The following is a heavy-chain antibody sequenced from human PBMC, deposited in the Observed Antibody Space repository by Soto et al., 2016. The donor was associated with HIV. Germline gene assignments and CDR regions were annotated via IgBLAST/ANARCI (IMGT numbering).Heavy chain of an antibody. J-gene: IGHJ6*02. D-gene: IGHD3-10*01. CDR2: INWNGGST. V-gene: IGHV3-20*04. Sequence: EVQLVESGGGVVRPGGSLRLPCTASGFTFDDYGVSWVRQAPGKGLEWVSGINWNGGSTGYVDSVKGRFTIFRDNAKNSLYLQMNSLRVEDTALYYCARDRGYYYGSGSSKAVYYYGMDVWGQGTTVTVSS. CDR3: ARDRGYYYGSGSSKAVYYYGMDV. CDR1: GFTFDDYG.